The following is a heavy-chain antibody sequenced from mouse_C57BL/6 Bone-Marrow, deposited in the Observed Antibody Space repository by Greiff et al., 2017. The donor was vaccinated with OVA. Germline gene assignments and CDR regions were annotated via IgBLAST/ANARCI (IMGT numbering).Heavy chain of an antibody. CDR2: IYPGSGST. Sequence: QVQLQQPGAELVKPGASVKMSCKASGYTFTSYWITWVKQRPGQGLEWIGDIYPGSGSTNYNEKFKSKATLTVDTSSSTAYMQLSSLTSEDSAVSYCARSGDSSGYGFADWGQGTLVTVSA. J-gene: IGHJ3*01. V-gene: IGHV1-55*01. CDR1: GYTFTSYW. D-gene: IGHD3-2*02. CDR3: ARSGDSSGYGFAD.